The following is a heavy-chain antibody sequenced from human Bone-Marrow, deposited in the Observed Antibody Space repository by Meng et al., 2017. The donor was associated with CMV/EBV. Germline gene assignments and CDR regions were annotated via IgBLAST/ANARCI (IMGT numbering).Heavy chain of an antibody. J-gene: IGHJ4*02. D-gene: IGHD3-3*01. CDR2: IRYDGSNK. V-gene: IGHV3-30*02. CDR1: GFTFSSYG. CDR3: AKDRRHDFWSGFGY. Sequence: GESLKISCAASGFTFSSYGMHWVRQAPGKGLEWVAFIRYDGSNKYYADSVKGRFTISRDNSKNTLYLQMNSLRAEDTAVYYCAKDRRHDFWSGFGYWGQGTLVTVSS.